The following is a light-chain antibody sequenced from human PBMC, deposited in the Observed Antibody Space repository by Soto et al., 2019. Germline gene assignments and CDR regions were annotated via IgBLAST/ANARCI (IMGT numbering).Light chain of an antibody. CDR1: QSVRSN. Sequence: IVMTQSAATLSVSPGGRAPVSCRASQSVRSNLAWYQQKPGQAPRLIIYGASTRATGIPARFSGSGSGTEYILPISSLQSEDFAVYYCQQYNNWPPITFGQGTRLEIK. CDR3: QQYNNWPPIT. J-gene: IGKJ5*01. V-gene: IGKV3-15*01. CDR2: GAS.